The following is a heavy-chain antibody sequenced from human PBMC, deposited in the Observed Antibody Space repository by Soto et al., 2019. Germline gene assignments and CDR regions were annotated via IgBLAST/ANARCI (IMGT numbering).Heavy chain of an antibody. CDR2: ISSSSDYI. Sequence: EVQLVDSGGGLVKPGGSLRLSCAASGFSINTYNMNWVRQGPGKGLELVSFISSSSDYIYYAASVRGRFTISRDNAKNALFLRMNSLTVEDTGVYYCARVLVRDVSGTHLGYWGQGTLVTVS. CDR1: GFSINTYN. CDR3: ARVLVRDVSGTHLGY. D-gene: IGHD6-19*01. J-gene: IGHJ4*02. V-gene: IGHV3-21*01.